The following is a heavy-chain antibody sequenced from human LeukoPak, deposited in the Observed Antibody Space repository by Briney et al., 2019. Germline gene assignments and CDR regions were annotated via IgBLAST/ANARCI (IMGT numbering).Heavy chain of an antibody. CDR2: INHSGST. CDR1: GGSFSGYY. J-gene: IGHJ4*02. V-gene: IGHV4-34*01. D-gene: IGHD2-15*01. Sequence: SETLSLTCAVYGGSFSGYYWSWIRQPPGKGLEWIGEINHSGSTNYNPSLKSRVTISVDTSKNQFSLKLSSVTAADTAVYYCARVHLLKYCSGGSCRDYWGQGTLVTVSS. CDR3: ARVHLLKYCSGGSCRDY.